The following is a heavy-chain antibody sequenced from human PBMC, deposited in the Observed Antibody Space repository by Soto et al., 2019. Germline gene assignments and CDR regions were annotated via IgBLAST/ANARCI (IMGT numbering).Heavy chain of an antibody. Sequence: ASVQVSCQASGYTFTGYYIHWVRQAPGQGLEWMGWIKSNSGDTKYAQKFQGRVTITRDTSISTAYMELSRLRSDDTAMYYCARVGYYGDYVYFDYWGQGTLVTVSS. J-gene: IGHJ4*02. CDR1: GYTFTGYY. CDR3: ARVGYYGDYVYFDY. D-gene: IGHD4-17*01. CDR2: IKSNSGDT. V-gene: IGHV1-2*02.